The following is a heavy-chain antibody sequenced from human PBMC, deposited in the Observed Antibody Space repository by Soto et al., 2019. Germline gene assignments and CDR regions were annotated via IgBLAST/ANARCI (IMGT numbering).Heavy chain of an antibody. D-gene: IGHD6-19*01. Sequence: QVRLEQSGPEVRKPGASVRISCRASGYRFSANSIHWVRQAPGQSIEWMGWIGAGDGNRYYSQKFKFPGRFTMTTDRSSTVFMELRSLRPDDTAVYYCARGQSDGWYQEYWGQGTPVSVSA. J-gene: IGHJ1*01. V-gene: IGHV1-3*01. CDR1: GYRFSANS. CDR2: IGAGDGNR. CDR3: ARGQSDGWYQEY.